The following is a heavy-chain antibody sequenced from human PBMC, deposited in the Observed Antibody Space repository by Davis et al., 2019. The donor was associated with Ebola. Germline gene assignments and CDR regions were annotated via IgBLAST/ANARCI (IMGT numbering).Heavy chain of an antibody. Sequence: PGGSLRLSCKGSGYSFTSYWISWVRQMPGKGLERMGRIDPSDSYTNYSPSFQGHVTISADKSISTAYLQWSSLKASDTAMYYCASDSSSWYGFYVYWGQGTLVTVSS. V-gene: IGHV5-10-1*01. CDR1: GYSFTSYW. J-gene: IGHJ4*02. D-gene: IGHD6-13*01. CDR3: ASDSSSWYGFYVY. CDR2: IDPSDSYT.